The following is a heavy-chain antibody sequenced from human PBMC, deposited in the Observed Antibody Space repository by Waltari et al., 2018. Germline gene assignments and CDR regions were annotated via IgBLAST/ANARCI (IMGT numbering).Heavy chain of an antibody. J-gene: IGHJ4*02. CDR1: GFTFSSYW. CDR2: IKQDGTDR. Sequence: EVQLVESGGDLVHPGGSLRLSCAASGFTFSSYWMSWVRQAPGKGLEYVANIKQDGTDRYYADSVKGRFTISRDNAKNSLFLQINSLRAEDTAVYYCARQPPGLWSNYYQYYFDRWGQGTLVSVSS. D-gene: IGHD3-3*01. CDR3: ARQPPGLWSNYYQYYFDR. V-gene: IGHV3-7*01.